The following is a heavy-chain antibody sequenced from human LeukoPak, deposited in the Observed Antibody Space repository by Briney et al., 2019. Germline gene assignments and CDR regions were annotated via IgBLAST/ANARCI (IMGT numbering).Heavy chain of an antibody. CDR2: IYYSGST. Sequence: SETLSLTCTVSGCTISSYYRSWVRQPPGKGLEWIGYIYYSGSTNYNASLMSRVTISVDTSKTQFSLKLSSVTAADTDVYYCARVWWDTMVRVVIRSSKYYYYYMDVWGKGTTVSVSS. D-gene: IGHD3-10*01. CDR3: ARVWWDTMVRVVIRSSKYYYYYMDV. V-gene: IGHV4-59*01. J-gene: IGHJ6*03. CDR1: GCTISSYY.